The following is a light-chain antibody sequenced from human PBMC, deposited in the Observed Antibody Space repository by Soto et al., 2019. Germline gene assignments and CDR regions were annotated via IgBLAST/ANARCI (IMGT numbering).Light chain of an antibody. V-gene: IGLV2-8*01. Sequence: QSALTQPPSASGSPGQSVTISCTGTSSDVGDYDYVSWYQQRPGKAPKLMISEVNRRPSGVPDRFSGSKSGNTASLTVSGLQAEDEADYYCSSYAGSNTVLFGGGTKLTVL. CDR1: SSDVGDYDY. J-gene: IGLJ2*01. CDR3: SSYAGSNTVL. CDR2: EVN.